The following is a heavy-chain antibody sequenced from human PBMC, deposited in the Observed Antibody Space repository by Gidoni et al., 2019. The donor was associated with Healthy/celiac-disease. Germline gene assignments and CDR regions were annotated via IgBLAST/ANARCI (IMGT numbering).Heavy chain of an antibody. D-gene: IGHD3-22*01. J-gene: IGHJ4*02. V-gene: IGHV3-21*01. CDR1: GFTFSTYT. CDR2: ISTSSSYI. CDR3: ARGSYYYDSSGYYYYFDY. Sequence: EVQLVESGGGLVKPGGSLRRSCAASGFTFSTYTMNWVRQAPGKGLEWVSSISTSSSYIYYADSVKGRFTISRDNGKNSLYLQMNSLRAEDTAVYYCARGSYYYDSSGYYYYFDYWGQGTLVTVSS.